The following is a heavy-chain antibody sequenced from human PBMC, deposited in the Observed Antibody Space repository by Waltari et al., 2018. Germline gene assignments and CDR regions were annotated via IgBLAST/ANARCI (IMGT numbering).Heavy chain of an antibody. CDR2: SNHSVST. J-gene: IGHJ6*03. CDR1: GGSFSGYY. V-gene: IGHV4-34*01. CDR3: ARGAKTSVLLWFGESYYYYMDV. Sequence: QVQLQQWGAGLLKPSETLSLTFAVYGGSFSGYYWSWIRQPPGKGLEWVGESNHSVSTTYNPSLKSRVTISVDTSNNQFFLELSSVTAADTAVYYCARGAKTSVLLWFGESYYYYMDVWGKGTTVTVSS. D-gene: IGHD3-10*01.